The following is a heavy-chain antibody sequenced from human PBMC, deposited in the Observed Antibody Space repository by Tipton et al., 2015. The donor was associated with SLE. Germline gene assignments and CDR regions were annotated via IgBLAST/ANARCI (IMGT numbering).Heavy chain of an antibody. J-gene: IGHJ4*02. V-gene: IGHV4-59*08. CDR1: GASVSAHY. CDR2: KYHTGYT. D-gene: IGHD5-24*01. CDR3: ARGRRGWLPPGGFDY. Sequence: TLSLTCTVSGASVSAHYWTWIRQGPGKGLEWIGFKYHTGYTNYNPSLKSRVSISVDTSNNQFSLKLTSLTAADTAVYYCARGRRGWLPPGGFDYWGQGTLVTVSS.